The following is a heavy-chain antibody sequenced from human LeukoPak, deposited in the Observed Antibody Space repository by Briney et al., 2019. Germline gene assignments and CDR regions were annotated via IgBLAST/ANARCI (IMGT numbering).Heavy chain of an antibody. J-gene: IGHJ4*02. D-gene: IGHD6-13*01. CDR1: GGSISSSSYY. CDR3: ARARPDTSTWYRPFDY. Sequence: PSETLSLTCTVSGGSISSSSYYWGWIRQPPGKGLEWIGSIYYSGSTYYNPSLKSRVTISVDTSKNQFSLKLSSVTAADTAVYYCARARPDTSTWYRPFDYWGQGTLVTVSS. V-gene: IGHV4-39*07. CDR2: IYYSGST.